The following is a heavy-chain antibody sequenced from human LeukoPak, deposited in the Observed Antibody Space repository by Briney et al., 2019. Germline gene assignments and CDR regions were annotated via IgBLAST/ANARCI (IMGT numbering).Heavy chain of an antibody. CDR3: ATDEGIAAAGTGDDAFDI. D-gene: IGHD6-13*01. CDR1: GLTFSSYW. CDR2: ISSSSSYI. J-gene: IGHJ3*02. V-gene: IGHV3-21*01. Sequence: GGSLRLSCAASGLTFSSYWMSWVRQAPGKGLEWVSSISSSSSYIYYADSVKGRFTISRDNAKNSLYLQMNSLRAEDTAVYYCATDEGIAAAGTGDDAFDIWGQGTMVTVSS.